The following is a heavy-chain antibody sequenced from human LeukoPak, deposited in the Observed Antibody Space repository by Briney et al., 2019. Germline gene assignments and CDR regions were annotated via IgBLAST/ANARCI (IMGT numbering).Heavy chain of an antibody. CDR2: ISAYNGNT. J-gene: IGHJ6*04. Sequence: ASVKVSCKASGYTFTSYGISWVRQAPGQGLEWMGWISAYNGNTNYAQKLQGRVTMTTDTSTSTAYTELRSLRSDDTAVYYCARDRGLRYSYGHYGMDVWGKGTRSPSPQ. CDR1: GYTFTSYG. D-gene: IGHD5-18*01. V-gene: IGHV1-18*04. CDR3: ARDRGLRYSYGHYGMDV.